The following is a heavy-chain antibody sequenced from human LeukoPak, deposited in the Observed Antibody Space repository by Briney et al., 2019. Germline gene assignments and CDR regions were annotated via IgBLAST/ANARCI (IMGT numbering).Heavy chain of an antibody. CDR2: IYYSGST. CDR3: ARQIAAAGTRHIDY. D-gene: IGHD6-13*01. Sequence: SETLSLTCTVSGGSISSGGYYWSWIRQPPGKGLEWIGYIYYSGSTNYNPSLKSRVTISVDTSKNQFSLKLSSVTAADTAVYYCARQIAAAGTRHIDYWGQGTLVTVSS. V-gene: IGHV4-61*08. J-gene: IGHJ4*02. CDR1: GGSISSGGYY.